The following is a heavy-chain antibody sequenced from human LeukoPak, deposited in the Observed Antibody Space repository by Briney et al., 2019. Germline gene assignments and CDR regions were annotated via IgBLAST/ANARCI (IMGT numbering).Heavy chain of an antibody. V-gene: IGHV1-2*02. CDR1: GYTFTSNA. D-gene: IGHD3-10*01. J-gene: IGHJ4*02. Sequence: ASVKVSCKASGYTFTSNAISWVRQAPGQGLEWMGWINPNSGDTNYAQKFQANVTMTRDTSISTTYMDLSRLRSGDTAVYYCARAYGSGRHTDQYYFDYWGQGTLVTVSS. CDR3: ARAYGSGRHTDQYYFDY. CDR2: INPNSGDT.